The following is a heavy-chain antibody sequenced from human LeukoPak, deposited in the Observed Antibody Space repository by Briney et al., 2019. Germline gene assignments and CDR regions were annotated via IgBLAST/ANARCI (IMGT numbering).Heavy chain of an antibody. D-gene: IGHD4-17*01. V-gene: IGHV1-69*04. CDR1: GGTFSSYA. Sequence: ASVKVSCKASGGTFSSYAIRWVRQAPGQGLEWMGRIIPILGIANYAQKFQGRVTITADKSTSTAYMELSSLRSEDTAVYYCAGTIAATVTTADYWGQGTLVTVSS. J-gene: IGHJ4*02. CDR3: AGTIAATVTTADY. CDR2: IIPILGIA.